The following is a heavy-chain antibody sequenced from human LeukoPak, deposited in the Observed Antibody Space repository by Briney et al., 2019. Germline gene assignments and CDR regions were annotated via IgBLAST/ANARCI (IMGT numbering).Heavy chain of an antibody. CDR1: GFTFSDYY. Sequence: GGSLRLSCAASGFTFSDYYMSWIRQAPGKGLEWVSYISSSGSTIYNADSVKGRYTISRDNAKNSLYLQMNSLRAEDTAVYYCARDVYDSSGYYWGEGNYWGQGTLVTVSS. V-gene: IGHV3-11*04. D-gene: IGHD3-22*01. J-gene: IGHJ4*02. CDR3: ARDVYDSSGYYWGEGNY. CDR2: ISSSGSTI.